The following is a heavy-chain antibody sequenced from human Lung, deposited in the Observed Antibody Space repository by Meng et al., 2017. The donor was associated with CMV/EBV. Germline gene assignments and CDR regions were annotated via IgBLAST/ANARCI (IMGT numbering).Heavy chain of an antibody. V-gene: IGHV3-48*04. D-gene: IGHD2-2*02. CDR1: GFTFNSYR. CDR3: ARDAGEGIVVVPAAISDY. Sequence: SCAASGFTFNSYRMNWLRQAPGKGLEWVSYISSSSSSIYYTDSVKGRFTISRDNAKNSLYLEMNSLRVDDTGVYFCARDAGEGIVVVPAAISDYXGQGXQVTVSS. J-gene: IGHJ4*02. CDR2: ISSSSSSI.